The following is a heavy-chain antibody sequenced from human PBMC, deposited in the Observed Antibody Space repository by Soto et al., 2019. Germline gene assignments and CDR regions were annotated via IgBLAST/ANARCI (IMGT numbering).Heavy chain of an antibody. J-gene: IGHJ6*02. Sequence: QVQLVQSGAEVKKPGSSVKVSCKASGDTFSSYAISWVRQAPGQGLEWMGGIIPIFGTANYAQELQGRVTITADESTSTAYMELSSLRSEDTAVYYCARDGSGYRSRASPMDVWGQGTTVTVSS. CDR1: GDTFSSYA. CDR3: ARDGSGYRSRASPMDV. CDR2: IIPIFGTA. D-gene: IGHD3-22*01. V-gene: IGHV1-69*01.